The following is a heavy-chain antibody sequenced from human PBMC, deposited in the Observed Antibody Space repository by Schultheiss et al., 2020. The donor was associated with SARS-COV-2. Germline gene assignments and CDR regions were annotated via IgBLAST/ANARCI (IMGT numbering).Heavy chain of an antibody. Sequence: SVKVSCKSSGGTFSSYAVNWVRQAPGQGLEWVGGIIPIFGTANYAQKFQGRVTITADESTSTAYMELSSLRSEDTAVYYCARVGEAAAGNDRDYWGQGTLVTVSS. J-gene: IGHJ4*02. CDR2: IIPIFGTA. CDR3: ARVGEAAAGNDRDY. D-gene: IGHD6-13*01. CDR1: GGTFSSYA. V-gene: IGHV1-69*13.